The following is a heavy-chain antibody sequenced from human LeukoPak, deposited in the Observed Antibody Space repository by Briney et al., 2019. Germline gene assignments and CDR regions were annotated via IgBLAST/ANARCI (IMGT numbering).Heavy chain of an antibody. CDR3: TRVNHPVTAGSGSWFDP. Sequence: SVRVSCKPSRGTFTSYAISWVRQAPGPGLEAMGRIIPIFGIANYAQTFQCRVTITADKSTSTAYTQLSSLRSEDTAVYYCTRVNHPVTAGSGSWFDPWGQGTRVSVSS. D-gene: IGHD6-13*01. V-gene: IGHV1-69*04. J-gene: IGHJ5*02. CDR2: IIPIFGIA. CDR1: RGTFTSYA.